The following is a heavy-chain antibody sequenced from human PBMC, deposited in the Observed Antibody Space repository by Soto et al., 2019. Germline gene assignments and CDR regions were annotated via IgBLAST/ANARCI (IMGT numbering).Heavy chain of an antibody. V-gene: IGHV3-30*18. D-gene: IGHD3-16*01. CDR1: GFTFSTCA. J-gene: IGHJ5*02. Sequence: QVQLVESGGGVVQPGRSLRISCAASGFTFSTCAMHWVRQAPGKGLEWVTVISFDGKIKYYADSVKGRFTISRDTSKNTVYLQMDSLRAEDTAVYYCAKVSEASMITFGGVIAHWGQGTLGTVSS. CDR3: AKVSEASMITFGGVIAH. CDR2: ISFDGKIK.